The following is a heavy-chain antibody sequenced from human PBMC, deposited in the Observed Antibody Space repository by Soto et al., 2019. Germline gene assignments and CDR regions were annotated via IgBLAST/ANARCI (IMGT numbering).Heavy chain of an antibody. J-gene: IGHJ6*02. CDR1: GLTFSDHY. Sequence: XGSLRLSFAASGLTFSDHYMYWVRQAPGKGLEWVGLTRNKANSYTTEYAASVKGRFTISRDDSKNSLYLQMNSLKTEDTAVYYCARTHMVRGVIKGMDFWGQGTTVTVSS. CDR3: ARTHMVRGVIKGMDF. V-gene: IGHV3-72*01. D-gene: IGHD3-10*01. CDR2: TRNKANSYTT.